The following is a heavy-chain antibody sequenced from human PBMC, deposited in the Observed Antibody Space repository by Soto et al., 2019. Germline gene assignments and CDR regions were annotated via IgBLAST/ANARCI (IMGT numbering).Heavy chain of an antibody. Sequence: SETLSLTCTVSGGSIRSYYWSWIRRPPGKGLEWIGYIYYSGSTNYNPSLKSRVTISVDMSRNQFSLKLSSVTAAGTAVYYCARVYGDYLDYWGQGTLVTVSS. CDR1: GGSIRSYY. J-gene: IGHJ4*02. D-gene: IGHD4-17*01. V-gene: IGHV4-59*01. CDR3: ARVYGDYLDY. CDR2: IYYSGST.